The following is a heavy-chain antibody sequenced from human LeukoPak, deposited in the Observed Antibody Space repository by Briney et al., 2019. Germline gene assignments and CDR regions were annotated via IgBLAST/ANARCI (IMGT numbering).Heavy chain of an antibody. Sequence: ASVKVSCKASGYTFTSYAMHWVRQAPGQRLEWMGWINAGNGNTKYSQKFQGRVTITRDTSASTAYMELSSLRSEDTAVYYCARDRSWFGDRGYFQHWGQGTLVTVSS. CDR1: GYTFTSYA. V-gene: IGHV1-3*01. J-gene: IGHJ1*01. D-gene: IGHD3-10*01. CDR3: ARDRSWFGDRGYFQH. CDR2: INAGNGNT.